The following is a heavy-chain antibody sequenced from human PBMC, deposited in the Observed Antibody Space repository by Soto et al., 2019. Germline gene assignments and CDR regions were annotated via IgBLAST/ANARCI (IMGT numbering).Heavy chain of an antibody. CDR3: AREGSGDNF. Sequence: QVQLVQSGAELKKPGSSVKVSCKASGGTFSSFGISWVRQAPGQGLEWMGGIIPVFGRPNYAQRFRGRLTITADESTNTCYMELIDLESEDTALYYCAREGSGDNFWGQGTQVTVSS. V-gene: IGHV1-69*01. J-gene: IGHJ1*01. CDR1: GGTFSSFG. D-gene: IGHD5-12*01. CDR2: IIPVFGRP.